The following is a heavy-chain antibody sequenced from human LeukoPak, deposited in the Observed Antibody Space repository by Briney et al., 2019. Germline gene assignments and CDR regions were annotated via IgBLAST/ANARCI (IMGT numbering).Heavy chain of an antibody. J-gene: IGHJ4*02. CDR1: GDSISSGHY. CDR3: ARGLYYFDY. Sequence: PSETLSLTCAVSGDSISSGHYWGWIRQPPGKGLECIGSIYYSGSTYYNPSLKSRVTISVDTSKNQFSLKVSSVAAADTALYYCARGLYYFDYCGQGTLVTVSS. V-gene: IGHV4-38-2*01. CDR2: IYYSGST.